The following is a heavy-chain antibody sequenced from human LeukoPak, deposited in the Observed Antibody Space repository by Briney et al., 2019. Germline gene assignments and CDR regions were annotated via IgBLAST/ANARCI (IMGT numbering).Heavy chain of an antibody. Sequence: GRCLRLSCAASGFTLYDSAIQWVRRAPGRGWEGVDRIKSRRLGSAQAYAESVTGRFTIYTDDSKNTAYLEMNNLKPDDTALYDCFSYEESPGRFGDSWGQGALVTVSS. CDR3: FSYEESPGRFGDS. V-gene: IGHV3-73*01. CDR1: GFTLYDSA. CDR2: IKSRRLGSAQ. D-gene: IGHD3-10*01. J-gene: IGHJ4*02.